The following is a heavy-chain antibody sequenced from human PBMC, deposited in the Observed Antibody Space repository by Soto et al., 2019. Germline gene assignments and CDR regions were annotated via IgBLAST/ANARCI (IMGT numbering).Heavy chain of an antibody. V-gene: IGHV1-69*06. D-gene: IGHD3-16*01. Sequence: ASLKVSCKSSGGTLSSYVISWVRQAPGQGFEWMGGIMPMYGTANYAQKFQGRVTITADKSTNTAYMDLTSLTSEDTAVYYCARGDDFDYYYTMDVWGQGTTVTVSS. CDR1: GGTLSSYV. J-gene: IGHJ6*02. CDR2: IMPMYGTA. CDR3: ARGDDFDYYYTMDV.